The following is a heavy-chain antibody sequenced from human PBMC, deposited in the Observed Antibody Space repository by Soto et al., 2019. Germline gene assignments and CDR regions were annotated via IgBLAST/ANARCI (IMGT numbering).Heavy chain of an antibody. V-gene: IGHV6-1*01. D-gene: IGHD2-15*01. CDR3: ARSEEDSDYYYYGLDV. CDR2: TYYRSRWYS. Sequence: SQTLSLTCVISGDSVSSSSVAWNWVRQSPSRGLEWLGRTYYRSRWYSDFAVSVRGRIVINADTSKNQFSLQLNSVTPEDTGVYFCARSEEDSDYYYYGLDVWVQGTTVTVSS. CDR1: GDSVSSSSVA. J-gene: IGHJ6*02.